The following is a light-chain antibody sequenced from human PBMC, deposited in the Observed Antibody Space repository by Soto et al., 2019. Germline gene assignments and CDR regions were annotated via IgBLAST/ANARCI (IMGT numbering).Light chain of an antibody. J-gene: IGKJ2*01. CDR3: QHYDS. CDR1: QSVTSSH. V-gene: IGKV3-20*01. Sequence: IVVTQSPGTLSLSPGERATISCRASQSVTSSHLGWYQQKPGKAPRLIIYDASGRATGIPDRFSGSGSGKDLSHTIRRLEPEAVAVSYCQHYDSFGQRTQLEIK. CDR2: DAS.